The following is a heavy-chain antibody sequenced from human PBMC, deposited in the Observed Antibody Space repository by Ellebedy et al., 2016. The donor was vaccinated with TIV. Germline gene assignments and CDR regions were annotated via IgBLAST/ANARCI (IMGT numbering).Heavy chain of an antibody. D-gene: IGHD1-26*01. V-gene: IGHV3-11*06. CDR3: TRDLLGATSDF. J-gene: IGHJ4*02. CDR1: GFTFSDYY. CDR2: ISSSSSYT. Sequence: GESLKISCAASGFTFSDYYMSWIRQAPGKGLEWVSYISSSSSYTNYADSVKGRFTISRDNAKNMVYLQMNSLRAEDSAVYHCTRDLLGATSDFWGQGTLVTVSA.